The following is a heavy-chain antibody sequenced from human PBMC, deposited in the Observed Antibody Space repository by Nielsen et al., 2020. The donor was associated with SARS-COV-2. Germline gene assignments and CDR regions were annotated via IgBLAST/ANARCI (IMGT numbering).Heavy chain of an antibody. V-gene: IGHV3-53*01. CDR2: IYSDGST. D-gene: IGHD4-17*01. Sequence: GESLKISCAASGFSVSSHDMNWVRQAPGKGLQWVSLIYSDGSTKYADSVKGRFTISRDNSRNTVYLQMNSLRPEDTAVYYCAKGRDYGDYVGYWGQGTLVTVSS. CDR3: AKGRDYGDYVGY. J-gene: IGHJ4*02. CDR1: GFSVSSHD.